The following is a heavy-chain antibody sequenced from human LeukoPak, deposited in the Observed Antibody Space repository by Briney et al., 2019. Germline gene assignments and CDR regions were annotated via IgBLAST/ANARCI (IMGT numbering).Heavy chain of an antibody. J-gene: IGHJ5*02. CDR2: IFPGDSDT. D-gene: IGHD2-21*02. CDR1: GYSFSSFW. V-gene: IGHV5-51*01. Sequence: PGESLKISCKGSGYSFSSFWIAWVRQMPGKGLEWMGIIFPGDSDTRYRPSLQGQVTISVDKSIDTAFLQWSSLKASDSAIYYCARLTSFADLLTATRRSWFDPWGQGTPVTVSS. CDR3: ARLTSFADLLTATRRSWFDP.